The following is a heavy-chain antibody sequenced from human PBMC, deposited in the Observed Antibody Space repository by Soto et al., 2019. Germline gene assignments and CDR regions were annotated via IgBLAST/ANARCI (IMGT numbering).Heavy chain of an antibody. CDR2: INAGNGNT. D-gene: IGHD2-2*01. CDR1: GYSFTSYA. V-gene: IGHV1-3*01. Sequence: NVSCKASGYSFTSYAIYWVRQAPGQRLEWMGWINAGNGNTKYSQKLQGRVTFTGDTSASTAHMELSSLRSEDTAVYFCARGVENIVVVLDVFGYYGMDVWGQGTTVTVSS. CDR3: ARGVENIVVVLDVFGYYGMDV. J-gene: IGHJ6*02.